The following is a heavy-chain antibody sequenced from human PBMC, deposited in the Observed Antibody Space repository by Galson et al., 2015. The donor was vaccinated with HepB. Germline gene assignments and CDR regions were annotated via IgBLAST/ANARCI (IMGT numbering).Heavy chain of an antibody. V-gene: IGHV4-59*01. CDR3: AREEGLHDSSGYYDLWWFDP. J-gene: IGHJ5*02. CDR1: GGSISSYY. D-gene: IGHD3-22*01. Sequence: ETLSLTCTVSGGSISSYYWSWIRQPPGKGLEWIGYIYYSGSTNYNPSLKSRVTISVDTSKNQFSLKLSSVTAADTAVYYCAREEGLHDSSGYYDLWWFDPWGQGTLVTVSS. CDR2: IYYSGST.